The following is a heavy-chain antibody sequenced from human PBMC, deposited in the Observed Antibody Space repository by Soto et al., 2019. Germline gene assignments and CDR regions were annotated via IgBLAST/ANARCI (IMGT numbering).Heavy chain of an antibody. CDR1: GFTFSTYS. V-gene: IGHV3-48*01. CDR2: ISSSSSTI. Sequence: GGSLRLSCAASGFTFSTYSMNWVRQAPGKGLEWVSYISSSSSTIFYTDYAAPVKGRFTISRDDSKNTLYLQMNSLKTEDTAVYYCTTADLAAAAQIAYWGQGTLVTVSS. D-gene: IGHD6-13*01. CDR3: TTADLAAAAQIAY. J-gene: IGHJ4*02.